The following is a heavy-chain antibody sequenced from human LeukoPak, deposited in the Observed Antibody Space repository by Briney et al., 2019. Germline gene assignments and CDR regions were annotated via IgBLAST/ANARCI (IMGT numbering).Heavy chain of an antibody. D-gene: IGHD7-27*01. Sequence: GGSLRLSCAVSGFTFSSYAMSWVRQAPGKGLEWVSAISGSGDNTYYADSVKGRFTISRDNSKNTLYLQMNSLRAKDTAVYYCAREAGDQDIDYWGQGTLVTVSS. J-gene: IGHJ4*02. V-gene: IGHV3-23*01. CDR2: ISGSGDNT. CDR3: AREAGDQDIDY. CDR1: GFTFSSYA.